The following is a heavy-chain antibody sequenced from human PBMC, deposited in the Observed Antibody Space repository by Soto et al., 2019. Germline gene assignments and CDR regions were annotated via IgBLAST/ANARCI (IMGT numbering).Heavy chain of an antibody. V-gene: IGHV4-61*01. J-gene: IGHJ4*02. CDR3: ARGYCSGGSCYSEEVYFDY. CDR1: GGSVSSGSYY. CDR2: IYYSGST. D-gene: IGHD2-15*01. Sequence: KASETLSLTCTVSGGSVSSGSYYWSWIRQPPGKGLEWIGYIYYSGSTNYNPSLKSRVTISVDTSKNQFSLKLSSVTAADTAVYYCARGYCSGGSCYSEEVYFDYWGQGTLVTVSS.